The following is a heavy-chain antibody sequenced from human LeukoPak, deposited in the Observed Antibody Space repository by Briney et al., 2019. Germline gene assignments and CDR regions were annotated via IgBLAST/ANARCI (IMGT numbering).Heavy chain of an antibody. CDR2: IYPGDSDT. J-gene: IGHJ3*02. CDR3: ARVSYDSSGYYDAFDI. V-gene: IGHV5-51*01. D-gene: IGHD3-22*01. Sequence: GESLKISCKGSGYSFTSYWIGWVRQMPGKGLDWMGIIYPGDSDTRYSPSFQGQVTISADKSISTAYLQWSSLKASDTAMYYCARVSYDSSGYYDAFDIWGQGTMVTVSS. CDR1: GYSFTSYW.